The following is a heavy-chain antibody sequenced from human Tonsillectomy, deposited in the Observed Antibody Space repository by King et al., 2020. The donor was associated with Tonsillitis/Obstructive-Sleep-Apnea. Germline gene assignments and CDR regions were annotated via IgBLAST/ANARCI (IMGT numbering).Heavy chain of an antibody. Sequence: QLVEXGGGVVQPGRSLRXSCAAXGFTFSSYGMHWVRQAPGKXLEWVAVIXYDGSNKYYXXXVXGXXTIXXDNSKXXLYLQMNSXRAEXTXVYYCARXXXXXXXVXXXXXXGQGXLXTXXS. CDR3: ARXXXXXXXVXXXXX. CDR2: IXYDGSNK. CDR1: GFTFSSYG. J-gene: IGHJ1*01. D-gene: IGHD1-26*01. V-gene: IGHV3-33*01.